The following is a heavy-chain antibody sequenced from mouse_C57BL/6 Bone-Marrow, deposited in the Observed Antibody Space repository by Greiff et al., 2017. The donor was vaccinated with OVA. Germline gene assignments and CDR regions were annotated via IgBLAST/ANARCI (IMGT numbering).Heavy chain of an antibody. CDR2: ISSGSSTI. J-gene: IGHJ4*01. CDR3: ANSYYYYGSSYFFYAMDY. Sequence: DVKLVESGGGLVKPGGSLKLSCAASGFTFSDYGMHWVRQAPEKGLEWVAYISSGSSTIYYADKVKGRFTISRDNAKNTLFLQRTSLRSEDTAMYYCANSYYYYGSSYFFYAMDYWGQGTSVTVSS. D-gene: IGHD1-1*01. V-gene: IGHV5-17*01. CDR1: GFTFSDYG.